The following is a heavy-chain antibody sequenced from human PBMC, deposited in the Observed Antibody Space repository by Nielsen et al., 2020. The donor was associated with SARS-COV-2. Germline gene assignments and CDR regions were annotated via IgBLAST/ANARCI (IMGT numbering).Heavy chain of an antibody. J-gene: IGHJ4*02. CDR1: GISLKTYE. V-gene: IGHV3-21*01. D-gene: IGHD2-15*01. CDR3: TRGFYSQSDY. CDR2: ISGDSYYI. Sequence: GESLKISCVGSGISLKTYEMNWVRQAPGKGLEWVSSISGDSYYIFYSDSVKGRFTISRDNGKNSLYLQMNSLRSEDTALYYCTRGFYSQSDYRGQGTPVTVSS.